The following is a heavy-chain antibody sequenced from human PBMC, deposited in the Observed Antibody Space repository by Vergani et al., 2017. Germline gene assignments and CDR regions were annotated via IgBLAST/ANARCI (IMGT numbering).Heavy chain of an antibody. J-gene: IGHJ5*02. D-gene: IGHD1-14*01. CDR2: ISWNSNSI. V-gene: IGHV3-9*02. CDR3: AKDLGTSTGGGWFDP. Sequence: EVQLEESGGGLVLPGRSLSLSCVASGFTSAGYAMHWVRQAPGKGLEWVSGISWNSNSIGYADSVKGRFTISRDNAKNSLYLQMNSLRAADTALYYCAKDLGTSTGGGWFDPWGQGTLVTVSS. CDR1: GFTSAGYA.